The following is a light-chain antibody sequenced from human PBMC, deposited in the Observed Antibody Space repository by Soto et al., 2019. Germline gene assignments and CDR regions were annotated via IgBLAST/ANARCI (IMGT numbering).Light chain of an antibody. CDR2: GAS. CDR1: QSVSSSY. Sequence: EIVLTQSPGTLSLSPGERATLSCRASQSVSSSYLAWYQQKPGQAPRLLIYGASSRATGIPDRFSGSWSGTDFTLTISRLEPEDFAVYYCQQYGSSPQVTFGPGT. V-gene: IGKV3-20*01. J-gene: IGKJ3*01. CDR3: QQYGSSPQVT.